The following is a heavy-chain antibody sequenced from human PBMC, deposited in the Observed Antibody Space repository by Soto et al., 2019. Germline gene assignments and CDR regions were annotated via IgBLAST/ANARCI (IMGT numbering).Heavy chain of an antibody. D-gene: IGHD1-26*01. V-gene: IGHV1-69*06. CDR1: GGTFSRHG. Sequence: QIQLLQSGPALQKPGSSVKVSCKASGGTFSRHGVAWVRQVPGQGLEWMGGIMPTFGSPTYAPKFQGRITISADKSTSTAYIELSSLRSEDTAVYYCASERSAQYFDYWGQGTLVTVSS. CDR3: ASERSAQYFDY. J-gene: IGHJ4*02. CDR2: IMPTFGSP.